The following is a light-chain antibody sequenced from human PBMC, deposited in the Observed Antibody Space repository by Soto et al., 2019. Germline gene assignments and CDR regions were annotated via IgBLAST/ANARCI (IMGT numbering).Light chain of an antibody. CDR2: AAS. Sequence: QPARSRSSRSASVSDRVTITWRASHSIINFLNWYQQKPGKAPKFLIYAASSLQSAGPSTFSGSRSGTDFTLTISSLQPQDYATYYCQQSHSTPPTFGQGTTGDIK. J-gene: IGKJ1*01. V-gene: IGKV1-39*01. CDR3: QQSHSTPPT. CDR1: HSIINF.